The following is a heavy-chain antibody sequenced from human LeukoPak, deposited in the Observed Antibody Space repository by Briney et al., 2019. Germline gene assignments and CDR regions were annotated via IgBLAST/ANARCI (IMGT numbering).Heavy chain of an antibody. V-gene: IGHV4-30-2*01. CDR3: ARVARWGYYFDY. CDR1: GFTVSSNY. Sequence: LRLSCAASGFTVSSNYMSWIRQPPGKGLEWIGYIYHSGTTYYNPSLKSRVTISIDRSKSQFSLKLSSVTAADTAVYYCARVARWGYYFDYWGQGTLVTVSS. D-gene: IGHD1-26*01. CDR2: IYHSGTT. J-gene: IGHJ4*02.